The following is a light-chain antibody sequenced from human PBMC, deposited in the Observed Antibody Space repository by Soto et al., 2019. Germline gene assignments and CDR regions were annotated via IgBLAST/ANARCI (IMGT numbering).Light chain of an antibody. CDR3: QQYNNWPPWT. CDR2: DVS. V-gene: IGKV1-5*01. CDR1: QRISTW. J-gene: IGKJ1*01. Sequence: GVRVTITCRASQRISTWLAWYQQKPGKAPKLLIYDVSTLESGVPSRFSGSGSGTEFTLTISSLQSEDFAVYYCQQYNNWPPWTFGQGTKVDIK.